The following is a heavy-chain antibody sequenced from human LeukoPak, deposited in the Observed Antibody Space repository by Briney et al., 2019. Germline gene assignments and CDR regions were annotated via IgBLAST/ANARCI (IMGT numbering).Heavy chain of an antibody. CDR1: GFTFSSYS. J-gene: IGHJ4*02. CDR3: ARVSSSGYYYVY. V-gene: IGHV4-59*08. Sequence: PGGSLRLSCAASGFTFSSYSMNWVRQAPGKGLEWMCDVYFNGYTNYKPSLKSRVTISVDTSKNQFSLQMSSVTAADTAVYYCARVSSSGYYYVYWGKGTLVTVSS. D-gene: IGHD3-22*01. CDR2: VYFNGYT.